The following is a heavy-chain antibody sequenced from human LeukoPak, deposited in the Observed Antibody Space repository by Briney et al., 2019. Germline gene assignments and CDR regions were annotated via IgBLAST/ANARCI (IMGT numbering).Heavy chain of an antibody. V-gene: IGHV3-30-3*01. CDR2: ISYDGSNK. CDR1: GFTFSKSW. D-gene: IGHD2-2*02. CDR3: ARDRCSSTSCYTLYY. Sequence: GGSLRLSCAASGFTFSKSWMSWVRQAPGKGLEWVAVISYDGSNKYYADSVKGRFTISRDNSKNTLYLQMNSLRAEDTAVYYCARDRCSSTSCYTLYYWGQGTLVTVSS. J-gene: IGHJ4*02.